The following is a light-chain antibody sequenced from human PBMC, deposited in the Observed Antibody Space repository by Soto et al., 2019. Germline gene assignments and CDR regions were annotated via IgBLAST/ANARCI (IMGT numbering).Light chain of an antibody. CDR2: LNSDGSH. V-gene: IGLV4-69*01. Sequence: QLVLTQSPSASASLGASVKLTCTLSSGHSNYAIAWHQQQSEKGPRYLMNLNSDGSHTKGDGIPDSFSGSSSGAERYLTISSLQYEAEADYYCQTWGSGIVVFGGGTKLTVL. CDR3: QTWGSGIVV. CDR1: SGHSNYA. J-gene: IGLJ2*01.